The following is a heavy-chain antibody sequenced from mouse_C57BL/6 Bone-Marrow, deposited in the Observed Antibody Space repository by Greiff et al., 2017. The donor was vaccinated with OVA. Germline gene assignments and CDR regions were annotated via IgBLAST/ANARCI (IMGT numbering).Heavy chain of an antibody. D-gene: IGHD2-1*01. V-gene: IGHV1-15*01. CDR1: GYTFTDYE. Sequence: QVQLKQSGAELVRPGASVTLSCKASGYTFTDYEMHWVKQTPVHGLEWIGAIDPETGGTAYNQKFKGKAILTADKSSSTAYMELRSLTSEDSAVYYCTSSGNYAWFAYWGQGTLVTVSA. J-gene: IGHJ3*01. CDR2: IDPETGGT. CDR3: TSSGNYAWFAY.